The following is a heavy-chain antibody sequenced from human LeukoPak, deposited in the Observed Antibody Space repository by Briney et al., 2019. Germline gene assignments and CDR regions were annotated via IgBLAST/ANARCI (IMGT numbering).Heavy chain of an antibody. Sequence: PSETLSLTCTVSGGSISSGGYYWGWIRQHPGKGLEWIGYIFYIGSTYYNPSLKSRVTISVDTSKNQFSLKLSSVTAADTAVYYCVRDARGSSSLGMDVWGQGTTVTVSS. J-gene: IGHJ6*02. V-gene: IGHV4-31*03. CDR2: IFYIGST. CDR1: GGSISSGGYY. D-gene: IGHD6-6*01. CDR3: VRDARGSSSLGMDV.